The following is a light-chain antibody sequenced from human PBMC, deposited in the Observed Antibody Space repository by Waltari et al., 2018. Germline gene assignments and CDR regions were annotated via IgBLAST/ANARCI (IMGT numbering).Light chain of an antibody. CDR3: QQLLSYPLT. CDR2: AAS. J-gene: IGKJ4*01. Sequence: IQLTQSPSFLSTSVGDRVTITCRANQDIRSYLACDQQRPGTAPKLLISAASTLQSAVPSRFSGSGSGTEFTLTISSLQSEDIATYYCQQLLSYPLTFGGGTKVEIK. CDR1: QDIRSY. V-gene: IGKV1-9*01.